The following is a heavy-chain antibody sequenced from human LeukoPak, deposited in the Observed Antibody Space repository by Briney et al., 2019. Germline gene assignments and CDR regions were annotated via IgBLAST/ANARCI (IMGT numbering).Heavy chain of an antibody. Sequence: ASVKVSCKTSGYSENFYGITWVRQVAGQGLEWMGWISAYNGNTNYAQKLQGRVTMTTDTSTSTAYMELRSLRSDDTAVYYCARYTSGRLNPGFYHYYMDVWGKGTTVTVSS. CDR2: ISAYNGNT. V-gene: IGHV1-18*01. CDR1: GYSENFYG. CDR3: ARYTSGRLNPGFYHYYMDV. J-gene: IGHJ6*03. D-gene: IGHD6-19*01.